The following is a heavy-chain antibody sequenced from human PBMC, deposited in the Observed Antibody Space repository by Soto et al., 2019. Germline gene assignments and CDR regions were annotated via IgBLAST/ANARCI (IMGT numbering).Heavy chain of an antibody. Sequence: PGGSLRLSCAASGFTFSDYYMTWIRQAPGKGLEWVSYISGRSGYTKYADSVKGRFTISRDNANNSLYLQMNSLRAEDTAVYYCARRAVTTMNTRIYNRFDPWGQGTLVTVSS. J-gene: IGHJ5*02. V-gene: IGHV3-11*06. CDR1: GFTFSDYY. CDR2: ISGRSGYT. CDR3: ARRAVTTMNTRIYNRFDP. D-gene: IGHD4-17*01.